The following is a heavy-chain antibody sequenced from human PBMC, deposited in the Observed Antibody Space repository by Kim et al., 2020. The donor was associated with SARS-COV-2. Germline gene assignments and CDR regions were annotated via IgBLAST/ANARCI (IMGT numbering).Heavy chain of an antibody. Sequence: SETLSLTCTVSGGSISSGGYYWSWIRQHPGKGLEWIGYIYYSGSTYYNPSLKSRVTISVDTSKNQFSLKLSSVTAADTAVYYCARVRRDIVATIGGYYFDYWGQGTLVTVSS. V-gene: IGHV4-31*03. D-gene: IGHD5-12*01. J-gene: IGHJ4*02. CDR2: IYYSGST. CDR1: GGSISSGGYY. CDR3: ARVRRDIVATIGGYYFDY.